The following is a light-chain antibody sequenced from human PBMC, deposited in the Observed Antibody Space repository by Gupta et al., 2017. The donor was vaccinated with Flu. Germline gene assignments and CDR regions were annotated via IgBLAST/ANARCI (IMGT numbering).Light chain of an antibody. CDR3: QQYNNWSYS. V-gene: IGKV3-15*01. CDR1: QSVSSN. J-gene: IGKJ2*03. Sequence: ELIMTQDPATLSASPGERATLSCRASQSVSSNLAWYQQKPGQAPRLLIYGASTRVTGIPARFSGSGSGTEFTLTISSLQSEDFAVYYCQQYNNWSYSFGQGTKLEIK. CDR2: GAS.